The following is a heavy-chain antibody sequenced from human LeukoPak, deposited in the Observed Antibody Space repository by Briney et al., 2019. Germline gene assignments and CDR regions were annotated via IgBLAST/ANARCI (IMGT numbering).Heavy chain of an antibody. Sequence: SVKVSCKASGGTFSSYAISWVRQAPGQGLEWMGGIIPIFGTANYAQKFQGRVTITADKSTSTAYMELSSLRSEDTAVYYCAREVYEDYYYYYMDVWGKGTTVTVSS. V-gene: IGHV1-69*06. CDR1: GGTFSSYA. CDR3: AREVYEDYYYYYMDV. D-gene: IGHD2-8*01. CDR2: IIPIFGTA. J-gene: IGHJ6*03.